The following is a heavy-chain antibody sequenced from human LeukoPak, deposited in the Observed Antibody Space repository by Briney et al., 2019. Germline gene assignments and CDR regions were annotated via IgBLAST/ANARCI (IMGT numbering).Heavy chain of an antibody. Sequence: GGSLRLPCAASGFYFSDYHISWIRQAPGKGLEWVSNIRGGGSSTYYADSVKGRFTISRDNAKNSLYLQMNSLRAEDTAVYYCARVVGDYPLYSFDYWGQGTLVTVSS. J-gene: IGHJ4*02. CDR2: IRGGGSST. CDR3: ARVVGDYPLYSFDY. D-gene: IGHD4-17*01. V-gene: IGHV3-11*01. CDR1: GFYFSDYH.